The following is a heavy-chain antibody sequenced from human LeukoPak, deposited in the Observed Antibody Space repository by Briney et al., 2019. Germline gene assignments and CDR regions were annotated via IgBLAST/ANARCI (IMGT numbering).Heavy chain of an antibody. CDR2: INPNSGGT. J-gene: IGHJ3*02. CDR1: GYTFTCYY. V-gene: IGHV1-2*02. Sequence: ASVKVSCKASGYTFTCYYMHWVRQAPGQGLEWMGWINPNSGGTNYAQKFQGRVTMTRDTSISTAYMELSRLRSDDTAVYYCARVSGYCSGGSCLPRAVDAFDIWGQGTMVTVSS. CDR3: ARVSGYCSGGSCLPRAVDAFDI. D-gene: IGHD2-15*01.